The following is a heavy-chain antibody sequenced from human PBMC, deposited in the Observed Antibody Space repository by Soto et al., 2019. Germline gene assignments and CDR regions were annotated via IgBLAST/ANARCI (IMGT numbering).Heavy chain of an antibody. CDR1: GFTFSSYA. Sequence: GGSLRLSCAASGFTFSSYAMHWVRQAPGKGLEWVAVISYDGSNKYYADSVKGRFTISRDNSKNTLYLQMNSLRAEDTAVYYCASLGGSGGSWTFPYYYYYMDVWGKGTTVTV. CDR3: ASLGGSGGSWTFPYYYYYMDV. J-gene: IGHJ6*03. CDR2: ISYDGSNK. V-gene: IGHV3-30-3*01. D-gene: IGHD2-15*01.